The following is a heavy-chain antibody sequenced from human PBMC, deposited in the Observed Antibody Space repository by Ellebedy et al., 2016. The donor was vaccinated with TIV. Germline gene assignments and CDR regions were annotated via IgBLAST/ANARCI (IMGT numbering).Heavy chain of an antibody. J-gene: IGHJ4*02. D-gene: IGHD3-22*01. CDR3: AKDGIVVRYYYDSNGSYFDY. CDR2: ISGNGDST. V-gene: IGHV3-23*01. Sequence: ETLSLTCAASGFAFTTYGMNWVRQAPGKGLEWVSAISGNGDSTYYADSVKGRFTISRDTSKNTLSLQMNSLRAEDTAVYYCAKDGIVVRYYYDSNGSYFDYWGQGTLVTVSS. CDR1: GFAFTTYG.